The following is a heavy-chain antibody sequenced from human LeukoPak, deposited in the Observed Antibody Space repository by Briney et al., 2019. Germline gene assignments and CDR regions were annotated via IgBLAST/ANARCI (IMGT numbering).Heavy chain of an antibody. CDR1: GGSISSYY. D-gene: IGHD6-19*01. CDR3: ARVSPYSSGGSFDY. CDR2: IYYSGST. J-gene: IGHJ4*02. Sequence: SQTLSLTCTVSGGSISSYYWSWIRQPPGKGLEWIGYIYYSGSTNYNPSLKSRVTISVDTSKNQFSLKLSSVTAADTAVYYCARVSPYSSGGSFDYWGQGTLVTVSS. V-gene: IGHV4-59*01.